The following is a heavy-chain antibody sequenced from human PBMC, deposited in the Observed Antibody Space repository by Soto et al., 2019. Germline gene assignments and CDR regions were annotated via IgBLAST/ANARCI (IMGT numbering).Heavy chain of an antibody. V-gene: IGHV4-61*01. J-gene: IGHJ4*02. CDR2: IYYSGST. CDR1: GGSVSSGSYY. Sequence: QVQLQESGPGLVKPSETLSLTCTVSGGSVSSGSYYWSWIRQPPGKGLEWIGYIYYSGSTNYNPSLKSRVTIXXDXSXXQFPLKLSSVTAADTAVYYCASVGLGSGYYYSLDYWGQGTLVTVSS. CDR3: ASVGLGSGYYYSLDY. D-gene: IGHD3-22*01.